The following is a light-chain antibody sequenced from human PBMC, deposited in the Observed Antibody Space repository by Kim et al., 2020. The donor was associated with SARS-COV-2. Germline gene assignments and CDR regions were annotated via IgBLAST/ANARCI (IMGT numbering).Light chain of an antibody. CDR1: GGSIASNY. J-gene: IGLJ2*01. CDR3: QSYDSSNQGV. CDR2: EDN. Sequence: KTVTTPCTRSGGSIASNYVQWYQQRPGSAPTTVIYEDNQRPSGVPDRFSGSIDSSSNSASLTISGLKTEDEADYYCQSYDSSNQGVFGGGTQLTVL. V-gene: IGLV6-57*03.